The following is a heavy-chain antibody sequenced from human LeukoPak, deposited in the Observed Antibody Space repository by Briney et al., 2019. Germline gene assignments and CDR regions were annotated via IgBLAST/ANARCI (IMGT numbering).Heavy chain of an antibody. CDR2: LYTSGST. J-gene: IGHJ4*02. CDR3: ACSSSGWFWNY. Sequence: PSETLSLTCTVSDGSISSYYWSWIRQPAGKALEWIGRLYTSGSTNYNPSLKSRVTMSVDTSKNQFSLKLSSVTAADTAVYYCACSSSGWFWNYWGQGTLVTVSS. D-gene: IGHD6-19*01. CDR1: DGSISSYY. V-gene: IGHV4-4*07.